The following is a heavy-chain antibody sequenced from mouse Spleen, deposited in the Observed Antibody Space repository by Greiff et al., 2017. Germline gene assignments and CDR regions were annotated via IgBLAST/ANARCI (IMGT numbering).Heavy chain of an antibody. Sequence: EVKLMESGGGLVQPGGSMKLSCVASGFTFSNYWMNWVRQSPEKGLEWVAQIRLKSDNYATHYAESVKGRFTISRDDSKSSVYLQMNNLRAEDTGIYYCTVYDYGFAYWGQGNLVTVSA. J-gene: IGHJ3*01. CDR3: TVYDYGFAY. CDR1: GFTFSNYW. CDR2: IRLKSDNYAT. D-gene: IGHD2-4*01. V-gene: IGHV6-3*01.